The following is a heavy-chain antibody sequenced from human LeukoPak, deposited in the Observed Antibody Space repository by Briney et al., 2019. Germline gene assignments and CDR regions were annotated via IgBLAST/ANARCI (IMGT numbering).Heavy chain of an antibody. V-gene: IGHV4-59*01. Sequence: SETLSLTCTVSGVSISTYYWSWIRQPPGKGLEWIGYVYYSGGTNYNPSLKSRATISVDTSNNQFSLKLTSVTAADTAVYYCARDRLRRVGENDAFDIWGQGTMVTVSS. D-gene: IGHD3-10*01. J-gene: IGHJ3*02. CDR3: ARDRLRRVGENDAFDI. CDR2: VYYSGGT. CDR1: GVSISTYY.